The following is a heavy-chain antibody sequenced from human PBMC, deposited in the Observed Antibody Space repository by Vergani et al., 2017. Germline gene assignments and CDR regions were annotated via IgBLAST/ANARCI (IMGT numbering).Heavy chain of an antibody. CDR1: GGTFSSYA. Sequence: QVQLVQSGAEVKKPGSSVKVSCKASGGTFSSYAISWVRQAHGQGLEWMGRIIPILGIANYAKEFQGRVTITAAKSTSTAYMELSSLRSEDTAVYYCATPAGGGITMVRGSGYFQHWGQGTLVTVSS. CDR3: ATPAGGGITMVRGSGYFQH. V-gene: IGHV1-69*04. D-gene: IGHD3-10*01. J-gene: IGHJ1*01. CDR2: IIPILGIA.